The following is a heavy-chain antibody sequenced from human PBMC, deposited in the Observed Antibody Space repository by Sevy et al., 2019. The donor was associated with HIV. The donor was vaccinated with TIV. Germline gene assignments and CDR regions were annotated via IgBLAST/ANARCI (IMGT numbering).Heavy chain of an antibody. Sequence: SETLSLTCTVSGGSIRTYYWSWIRQAPGKGLEWIGDIFESGSTDYNSSLKSRVTISADTSKNQLSLKLTSVTAADTAIYYCARTHGALLRFLEDKWFDPWGQGSLVTVSS. J-gene: IGHJ5*02. D-gene: IGHD3-3*01. CDR2: IFESGST. V-gene: IGHV4-59*01. CDR3: ARTHGALLRFLEDKWFDP. CDR1: GGSIRTYY.